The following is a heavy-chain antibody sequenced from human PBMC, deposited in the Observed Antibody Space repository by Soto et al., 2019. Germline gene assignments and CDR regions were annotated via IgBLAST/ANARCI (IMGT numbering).Heavy chain of an antibody. CDR3: ARKILGSTSRPNYWYFDV. CDR2: ISAGGDAA. CDR1: GFTFINYA. D-gene: IGHD3-16*01. J-gene: IGHJ2*01. Sequence: EVQLLESGGGLVQPGGSLRLSCAGSGFTFINYAMNWVRQVPGKGLEWVSSISAGGDAAFFPDSVRGRFTISRDNSKNTVTLQMNSLGVDDTAVYYCARKILGSTSRPNYWYFDVWGRGTLVTVSS. V-gene: IGHV3-23*01.